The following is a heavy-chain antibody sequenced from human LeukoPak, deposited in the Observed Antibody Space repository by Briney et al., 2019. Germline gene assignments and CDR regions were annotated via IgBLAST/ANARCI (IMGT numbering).Heavy chain of an antibody. J-gene: IGHJ4*02. Sequence: GGSLRLSCAASGFTVSSNYMSWVRQAPEKGLEFVSGIYENGGTTYYADSVKGRFSISRDNSKNTLYLQMDSLRGEDTAVYYCAKDFRIGYSAHFDYWGQGALVTVSS. D-gene: IGHD2-21*01. CDR1: GFTVSSNY. CDR3: AKDFRIGYSAHFDY. CDR2: IYENGGTT. V-gene: IGHV3-53*01.